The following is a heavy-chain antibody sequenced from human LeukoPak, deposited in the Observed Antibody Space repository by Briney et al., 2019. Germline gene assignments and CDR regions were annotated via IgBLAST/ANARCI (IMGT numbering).Heavy chain of an antibody. Sequence: GRSPRLSCAASGFTFSSYGMHWVRQAPGKGLEWVAVISYDGSNKYYADSVKGRFTISRDNSKNTLYLQMNSLRAEDTAVYYCAKDPQRYCSSTSCWDWFDPWGQGTLVTVSS. CDR2: ISYDGSNK. J-gene: IGHJ5*02. D-gene: IGHD2-2*01. CDR3: AKDPQRYCSSTSCWDWFDP. V-gene: IGHV3-30*18. CDR1: GFTFSSYG.